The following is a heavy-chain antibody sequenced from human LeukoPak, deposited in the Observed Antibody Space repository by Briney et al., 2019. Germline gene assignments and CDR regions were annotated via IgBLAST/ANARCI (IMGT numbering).Heavy chain of an antibody. D-gene: IGHD3-9*01. CDR1: GFTLSSYA. J-gene: IGHJ5*02. CDR2: ISGSGGST. CDR3: AKDRDYYDILTGYYPNWFDP. Sequence: GGSLRLSCGASGFTLSSYAMSWVRQAPGKGLEWFSAISGSGGSTYYADSVNGPFTISRDYSQNTLYLQMNSLRAEDTAVYYCAKDRDYYDILTGYYPNWFDPWGEGTLVTVSS. V-gene: IGHV3-23*01.